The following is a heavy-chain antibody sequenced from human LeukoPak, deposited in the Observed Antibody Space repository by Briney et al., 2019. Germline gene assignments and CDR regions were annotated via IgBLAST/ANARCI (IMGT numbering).Heavy chain of an antibody. J-gene: IGHJ4*02. CDR2: ISSSSSYI. V-gene: IGHV3-21*01. CDR1: GFTFSSYS. D-gene: IGHD3-10*01. CDR3: ARGGAGDYFDY. Sequence: GGSLRLSCAASGFTFSSYSMNWVRQAPGKGLEWVSSISSSSSYIYYADSVKGRFTISRDNAKNSLYLQMNSLRAEDTAVYYCARGGAGDYFDYWGQGTLVTVSS.